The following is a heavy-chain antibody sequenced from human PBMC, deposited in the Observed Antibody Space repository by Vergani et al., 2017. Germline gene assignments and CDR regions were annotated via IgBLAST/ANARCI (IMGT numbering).Heavy chain of an antibody. CDR2: IYWDDDT. CDR1: VCPLSPCGVG. D-gene: IGHD2-21*01. J-gene: IGHJ4*02. Sequence: QITLKESGPTLVKPTQTRTLTCTFSVCPLSPCGVGVGWFRQPQGKALEWLVLIYWDDDTRYSPSLKSRLTITKDATKNQVVLTMTNMDPVDTATYYCAHSSVLWWFDYWGQGTLVTVSS. V-gene: IGHV2-5*02. CDR3: AHSSVLWWFDY.